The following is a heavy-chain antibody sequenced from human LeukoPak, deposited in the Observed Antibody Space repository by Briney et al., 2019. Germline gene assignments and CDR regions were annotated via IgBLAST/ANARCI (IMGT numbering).Heavy chain of an antibody. J-gene: IGHJ4*02. Sequence: GGSLRLSCAASGFTFSSYGMHWVRQAPGKGLEWVAVIWYDGSNKYYADSVKGRFTISRDNSKNTLYLQMNSLRAEDTAVYYCAKDGHSGGDCYHYTKHDWGQGTLVTVSS. V-gene: IGHV3-33*06. D-gene: IGHD2-21*02. CDR3: AKDGHSGGDCYHYTKHD. CDR1: GFTFSSYG. CDR2: IWYDGSNK.